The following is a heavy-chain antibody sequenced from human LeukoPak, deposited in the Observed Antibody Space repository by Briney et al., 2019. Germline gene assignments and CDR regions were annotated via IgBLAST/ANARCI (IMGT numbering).Heavy chain of an antibody. Sequence: ASVKVSRKASGYTFTGYYMHWVRQAPGQGLEWMGWSNPDSGGTNFAQKFQGRVTMTRDTSISTAYMELSRLGSDDTAVYYCGRDFRDSLDYWGQGTLVTVSS. CDR1: GYTFTGYY. V-gene: IGHV1-2*02. CDR2: SNPDSGGT. CDR3: GRDFRDSLDY. J-gene: IGHJ4*02.